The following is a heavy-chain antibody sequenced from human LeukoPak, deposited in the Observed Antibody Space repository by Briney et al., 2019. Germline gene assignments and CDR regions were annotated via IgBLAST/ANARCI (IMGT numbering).Heavy chain of an antibody. D-gene: IGHD3-10*01. CDR3: ARGKGLLWD. CDR1: EFTFSSYS. CDR2: INSDGSST. J-gene: IGHJ4*02. V-gene: IGHV3-74*01. Sequence: GGSLRLSCAASEFTFSSYSMNWVRQAPGKGLVWVSRINSDGSSTSYADSVKGRFTISRDNAKNTLYLQMNSLRAEDTAVYYCARGKGLLWDWGQGTLVTVSS.